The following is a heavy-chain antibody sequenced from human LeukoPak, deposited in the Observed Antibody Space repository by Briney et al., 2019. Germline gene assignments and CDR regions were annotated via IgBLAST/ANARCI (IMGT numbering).Heavy chain of an antibody. V-gene: IGHV1-2*02. CDR2: INPNSGGT. J-gene: IGHJ5*02. Sequence: ASVKVSCKASGYTFTGYYMHWVRQAPGQGLEWMGWINPNSGGTNYAQKFQGRVTMTRDTSISTAYMELSSLRSEDTAVYYCARDLGSGGSFRPTPWGQGTLVTVSS. CDR1: GYTFTGYY. D-gene: IGHD2-15*01. CDR3: ARDLGSGGSFRPTP.